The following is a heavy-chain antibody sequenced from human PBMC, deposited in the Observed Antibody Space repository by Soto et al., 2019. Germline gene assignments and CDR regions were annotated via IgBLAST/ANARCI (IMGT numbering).Heavy chain of an antibody. CDR3: ARGPIQLGSGHYFDY. CDR1: GGSISSGGYY. Sequence: QVQLQESGPGLVKPSQTLSLTCTVSGGSISSGGYYWSWIRQHPGKGLEWIGYIYYSGSTYYNPSLQSRVTISVDTSKNQFSLKLSSVTAADTAVYYCARGPIQLGSGHYFDYWGQGTLVTVSS. D-gene: IGHD5-18*01. V-gene: IGHV4-31*03. CDR2: IYYSGST. J-gene: IGHJ4*02.